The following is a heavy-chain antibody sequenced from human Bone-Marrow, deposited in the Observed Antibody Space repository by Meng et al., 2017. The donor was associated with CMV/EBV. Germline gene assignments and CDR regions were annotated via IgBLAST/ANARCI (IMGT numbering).Heavy chain of an antibody. CDR3: ARDTLNFDY. J-gene: IGHJ4*02. D-gene: IGHD3-16*01. CDR2: IKQDGSEK. CDR1: GFTFSSYA. V-gene: IGHV3-7*01. Sequence: GGSLRLSCAASGFTFSSYAMHWVRQAPGKGLEWVANIKQDGSEKYYVDSVKGRFTISRDNAKNSLYQQMNSLRAEDTAVYYCARDTLNFDYWGQGTLVTVSS.